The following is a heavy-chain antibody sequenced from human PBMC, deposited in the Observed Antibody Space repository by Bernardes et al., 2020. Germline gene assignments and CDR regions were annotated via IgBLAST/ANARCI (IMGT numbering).Heavy chain of an antibody. Sequence: ASVKVSCKASGYTFTSYDINWVRQATGQGLEWMGWMNPNSGNTGYAQKFQGRVTMIRNTSISTAYMELSSLRSEDTAVYYCASLLPRAGAFDIWGQGTMVTVSS. V-gene: IGHV1-8*01. CDR1: GYTFTSYD. CDR3: ASLLPRAGAFDI. CDR2: MNPNSGNT. J-gene: IGHJ3*02.